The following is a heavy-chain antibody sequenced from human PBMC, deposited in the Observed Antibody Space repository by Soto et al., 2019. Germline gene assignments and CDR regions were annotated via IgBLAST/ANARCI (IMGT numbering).Heavy chain of an antibody. CDR1: GGSISNSNYY. Sequence: SETLSLTCNVSGGSISNSNYYWGWIRQPPGKGLEWIGSIYYTGNTYYNPSLKSRVTISVDTSKNQFSLKLSSVTAADTAVYYCASQHYYDSSGYYVGYWGQGTLVTVSS. D-gene: IGHD3-22*01. V-gene: IGHV4-39*01. J-gene: IGHJ4*02. CDR2: IYYTGNT. CDR3: ASQHYYDSSGYYVGY.